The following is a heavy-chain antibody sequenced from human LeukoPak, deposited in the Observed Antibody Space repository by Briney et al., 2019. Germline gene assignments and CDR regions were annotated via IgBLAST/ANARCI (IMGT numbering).Heavy chain of an antibody. V-gene: IGHV3-7*04. J-gene: IGHJ5*02. CDR3: ARDLSQHFDWLLSGDT. D-gene: IGHD3-9*01. CDR2: IMQDGSQK. CDR1: GFXFSVFW. Sequence: GGSLRLSCVGSGFXFSVFWITWVRQAPGGGRRWVANIMQDGSQKYNVDSVKSRFTISRDNAKNSVYLQINSLRAEHTAVYYCARDLSQHFDWLLSGDTWGQGTLVTVSS.